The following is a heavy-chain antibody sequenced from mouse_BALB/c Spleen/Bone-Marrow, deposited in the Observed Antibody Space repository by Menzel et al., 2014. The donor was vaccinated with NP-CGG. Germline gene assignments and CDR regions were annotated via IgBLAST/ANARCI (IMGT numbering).Heavy chain of an antibody. CDR2: IRNKPNGYTT. CDR3: ARDINIIYNWYFDF. Sequence: EVKLMESGGGLVQLGGPLRLPCATSGFTSTDYYMSWVRQPPGKALEWLGFIRNKPNGYTTEYSATVKGRFTISRDNSQSNLYLQMNTLRTEDSAPDYCARDINIIYNWYFDFWGAGTTGTVSS. CDR1: GFTSTDYY. D-gene: IGHD1-1*01. J-gene: IGHJ1*01. V-gene: IGHV7-3*02.